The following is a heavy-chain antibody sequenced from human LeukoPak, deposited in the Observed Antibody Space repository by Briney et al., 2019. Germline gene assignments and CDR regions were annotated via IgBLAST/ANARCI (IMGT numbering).Heavy chain of an antibody. Sequence: GESLKISCKGSGYTFTTYWIGWVRQMPGKGLEGMGIIYPGDSDTRYSPSFQGQVTISADKSISTAYLQWSSLKASDTAMYYCARHRAPGAISSPFDPWGQGTLVTVSS. CDR2: IYPGDSDT. D-gene: IGHD2-2*01. CDR3: ARHRAPGAISSPFDP. J-gene: IGHJ5*02. V-gene: IGHV5-51*01. CDR1: GYTFTTYW.